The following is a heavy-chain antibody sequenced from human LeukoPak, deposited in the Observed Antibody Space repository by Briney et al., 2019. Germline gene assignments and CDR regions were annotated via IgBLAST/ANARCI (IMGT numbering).Heavy chain of an antibody. CDR1: GGTFTSYS. CDR3: AGSGYTYGKEVFDI. Sequence: GSSVKVSCKASGGTFTSYSINWMRQAPGQGPELMGGIIPMIGAVYFARDFHGRVTITADESTATAYMELSSLRSEDTAIYYCAGSGYTYGKEVFDIWAQGTMVTVSS. J-gene: IGHJ3*02. V-gene: IGHV1-69*13. D-gene: IGHD5-18*01. CDR2: IIPMIGAV.